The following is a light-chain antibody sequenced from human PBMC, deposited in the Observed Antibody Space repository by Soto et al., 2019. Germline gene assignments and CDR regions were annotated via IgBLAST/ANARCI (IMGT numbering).Light chain of an antibody. CDR2: AAS. Sequence: DIPLAQAPSFPSASVGDRVTITCRASQGISSYLAWYQQKPGKAPKLLISAASTLQSGVPSRFSGSGSGTEFTLTISSLQPEDFATYYCQQSYSTPLTFGGGTRLEIK. V-gene: IGKV1-9*01. CDR3: QQSYSTPLT. J-gene: IGKJ5*01. CDR1: QGISSY.